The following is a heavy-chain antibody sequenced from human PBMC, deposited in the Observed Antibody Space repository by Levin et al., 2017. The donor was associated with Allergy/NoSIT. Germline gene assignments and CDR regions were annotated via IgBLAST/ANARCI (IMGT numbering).Heavy chain of an antibody. CDR2: IGTAGDT. V-gene: IGHV3-13*01. Sequence: GGSLRLSCAASGFTFSSYDMHWVRQATGKGLEWVSAIGTAGDTYYPGSVKGRFTISRENAKNSLYLQMNSLRAGDTAVYYCARTYGSGPYYYGMDVWGQGTTVTVSS. D-gene: IGHD3-10*01. CDR1: GFTFSSYD. J-gene: IGHJ6*02. CDR3: ARTYGSGPYYYGMDV.